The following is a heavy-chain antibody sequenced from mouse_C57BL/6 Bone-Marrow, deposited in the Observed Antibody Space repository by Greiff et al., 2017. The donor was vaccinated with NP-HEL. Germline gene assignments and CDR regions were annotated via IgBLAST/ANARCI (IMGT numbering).Heavy chain of an antibody. CDR3: ASHGHYYYGSSPFAY. Sequence: VQLQQSGPVLVKPGASVKMSCKASGYTFTDYYMNWVKQSHGKSLEWIGVINPYNGGTSYNQKFKGKATLTVDKSSSTAYMELNSLTSEDSAVYYCASHGHYYYGSSPFAYWGQGTLVTVSA. D-gene: IGHD1-1*01. CDR1: GYTFTDYY. J-gene: IGHJ3*01. V-gene: IGHV1-19*01. CDR2: INPYNGGT.